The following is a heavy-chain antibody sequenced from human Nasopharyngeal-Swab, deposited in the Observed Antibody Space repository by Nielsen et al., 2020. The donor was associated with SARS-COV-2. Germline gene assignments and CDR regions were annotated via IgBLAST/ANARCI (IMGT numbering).Heavy chain of an antibody. CDR3: AKDRDSGDDSGEYYHYYGMDV. CDR2: ISGADDST. Sequence: GGSLRLSCSASGFIFKNYAMNWVRQAPGRGLEWVSAISGADDSTNYADSVKGRFTISRDNSKNTLDLQMNSLRAEDTAMYYCAKDRDSGDDSGEYYHYYGMDVWGQGTSVTVS. CDR1: GFIFKNYA. V-gene: IGHV3-23*01. J-gene: IGHJ6*02. D-gene: IGHD5-12*01.